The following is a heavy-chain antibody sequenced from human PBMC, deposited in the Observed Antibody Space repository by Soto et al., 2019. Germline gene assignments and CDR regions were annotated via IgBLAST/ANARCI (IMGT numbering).Heavy chain of an antibody. CDR3: ARDRAGYGDYLDS. V-gene: IGHV4-31*03. Sequence: TSETLSLTCTVSGGSVSSGGYYWSWIRQHPGRGLEWIGYIYYSGSTYYNPSLQSRVTISVDTSENHFSLKLSSVTAADTAVYYCARDRAGYGDYLDSWGQGTLVTVSS. J-gene: IGHJ4*02. CDR2: IYYSGST. CDR1: GGSVSSGGYY. D-gene: IGHD4-17*01.